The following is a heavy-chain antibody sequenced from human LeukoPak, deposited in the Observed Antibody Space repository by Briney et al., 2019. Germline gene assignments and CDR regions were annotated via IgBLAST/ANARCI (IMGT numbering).Heavy chain of an antibody. CDR1: GFTFSSYA. J-gene: IGHJ4*02. CDR2: ISGSGGST. V-gene: IGHV3-23*01. Sequence: GGSLRLSCAASGFTFSSYAMSWVRQAPGKGLEWVSAISGSGGSTYYADSVKGRFTISRDNSKNTLYLQMNSLRAEDTAVYYCAKISTGTTDPYYFDYWGQGTLVTVSS. D-gene: IGHD1-1*01. CDR3: AKISTGTTDPYYFDY.